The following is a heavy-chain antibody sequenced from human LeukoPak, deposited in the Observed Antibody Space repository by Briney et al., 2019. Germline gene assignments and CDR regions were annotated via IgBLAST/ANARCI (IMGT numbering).Heavy chain of an antibody. D-gene: IGHD4-23*01. CDR2: IYYSGST. V-gene: IGHV4-31*03. CDR1: GGSISSGGYY. Sequence: PSETLSLTCTVSGGSISSGGYYWSWIRQHPGKGLEWIGYIYYSGSTYYNPSLKSRVTISVDTSKSQFSLKLSSVTAADTAVYYCARFGMLRWPDNWGQGTLVTVSS. J-gene: IGHJ4*02. CDR3: ARFGMLRWPDN.